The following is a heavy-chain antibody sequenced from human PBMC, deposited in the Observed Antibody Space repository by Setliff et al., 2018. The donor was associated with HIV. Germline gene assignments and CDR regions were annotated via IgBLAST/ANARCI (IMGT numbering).Heavy chain of an antibody. Sequence: PGGSLRLSCAASGFAFSFYAMNWVRQAPGKGLEWVSSISSSSSTIYYADSVKGRFTISRDNAKNSLYLQMKSLRAEDTALYYCATDSPSFYWGQGTLVTVSS. CDR1: GFAFSFYA. D-gene: IGHD2-2*01. J-gene: IGHJ4*02. CDR2: ISSSSSTI. CDR3: ATDSPSFY. V-gene: IGHV3-48*01.